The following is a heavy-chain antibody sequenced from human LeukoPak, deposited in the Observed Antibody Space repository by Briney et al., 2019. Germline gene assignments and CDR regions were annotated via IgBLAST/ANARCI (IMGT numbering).Heavy chain of an antibody. V-gene: IGHV4-59*01. D-gene: IGHD3-10*01. J-gene: IGHJ6*03. Sequence: SETLSLTCTVSVGSISSYYWSWIRQPPGKGLEWIGYIYYSGSTNYNPSLKSRVTISVDTSKNQFSLKLSSVTAADTAVYYCARGYYGSGSYYWGYYYYYMDVWGKGTTVTISS. CDR1: VGSISSYY. CDR3: ARGYYGSGSYYWGYYYYYMDV. CDR2: IYYSGST.